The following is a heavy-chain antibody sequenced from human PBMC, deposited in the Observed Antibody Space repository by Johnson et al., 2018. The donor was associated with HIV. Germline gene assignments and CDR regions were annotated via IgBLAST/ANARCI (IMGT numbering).Heavy chain of an antibody. CDR1: GLSVSYGY. D-gene: IGHD3-10*01. CDR3: AKDSPGEGDAFDI. CDR2: IYCGGNT. Sequence: EVQLVESGGGLIQPGGSLRLSCAASGLSVSYGYMTWVRQAPGKGLEWVSVIYCGGNTYYTDSVKGRFTHSRDNAKNSLYLEMNSLRAEDTAVYYCAKDSPGEGDAFDIWGQGTMVTVSS. V-gene: IGHV3-53*01. J-gene: IGHJ3*02.